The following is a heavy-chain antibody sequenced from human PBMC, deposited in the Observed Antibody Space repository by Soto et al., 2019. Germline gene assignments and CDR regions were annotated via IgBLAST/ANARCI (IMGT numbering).Heavy chain of an antibody. D-gene: IGHD3-10*01. CDR2: ISSSGSTI. CDR1: GFTFSSYE. J-gene: IGHJ6*03. V-gene: IGHV3-48*03. CDR3: ARITYYYGSGSYYYYMDV. Sequence: GGSLRLSCAASGFTFSSYEMNWVRQAPGKGLEWVSYISSSGSTIYYADSVKGRFTISRDNAKNSLYLQMNSLRAEDTAVYYCARITYYYGSGSYYYYMDVWGKGTTVTVSS.